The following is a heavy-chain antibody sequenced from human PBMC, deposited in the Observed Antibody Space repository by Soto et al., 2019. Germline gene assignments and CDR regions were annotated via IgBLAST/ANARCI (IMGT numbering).Heavy chain of an antibody. Sequence: QVQLQQWGAGLLKPSETLSLTCAVYGGSFSGYYWSWIRQPPGKGLEWIGEINHSGSTNYNPSLKSRVTISVDTSKNPFSLKLSSVTAADTAVYYCARLASVAATPLFDYWGQGTLVTVSS. CDR3: ARLASVAATPLFDY. D-gene: IGHD2-15*01. J-gene: IGHJ4*02. CDR2: INHSGST. V-gene: IGHV4-34*01. CDR1: GGSFSGYY.